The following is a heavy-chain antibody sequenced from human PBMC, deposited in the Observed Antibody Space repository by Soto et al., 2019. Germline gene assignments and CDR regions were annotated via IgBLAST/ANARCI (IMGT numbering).Heavy chain of an antibody. CDR2: IRSKANSYAT. Sequence: EVQLVESGGGLVQPGGSLKLSCAASGFTFSGSAMHWVRQASGNGLEWVGRIRSKANSYATAYAASVKGRFTISRDDSKNTALLQMNSLKTEDTSVYYSTSPNKREGSSSGTSYYYFLYVWSNVHTLTVAS. CDR1: GFTFSGSA. CDR3: TSPNKREGSSSGTSYYYFLYV. V-gene: IGHV3-73*01. J-gene: IGHJ6*03. D-gene: IGHD6-6*01.